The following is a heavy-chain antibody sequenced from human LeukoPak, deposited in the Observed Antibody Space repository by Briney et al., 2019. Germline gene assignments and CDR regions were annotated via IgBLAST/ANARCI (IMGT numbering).Heavy chain of an antibody. CDR1: GESISGFY. D-gene: IGHD5-24*01. Sequence: SETLSLTCTVSGESISGFYWNWIRQPPGKGLEWIGYIYYSGSTNYNPSLKSRVTISVDTSKNQFSLKMSSVTAADTAVYYCARHTAEKYNWFDRWGQGTLVTVSS. CDR3: ARHTAEKYNWFDR. CDR2: IYYSGST. V-gene: IGHV4-59*08. J-gene: IGHJ5*02.